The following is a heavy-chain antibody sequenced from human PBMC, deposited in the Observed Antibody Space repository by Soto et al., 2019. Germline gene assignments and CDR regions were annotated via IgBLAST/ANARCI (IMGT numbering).Heavy chain of an antibody. CDR2: IYYSGST. Sequence: SETLSLTCTVSGGSISSSSYYWGWIRQPPGKGLEWIGSIYYSGSTYYNPSLKSRVTISVDTSKNQFSLKLSSVTAADTAVYYCARHYDILTGYYQDWGQGTLVTVS. CDR3: ARHYDILTGYYQD. J-gene: IGHJ4*02. V-gene: IGHV4-39*01. CDR1: GGSISSSSYY. D-gene: IGHD3-9*01.